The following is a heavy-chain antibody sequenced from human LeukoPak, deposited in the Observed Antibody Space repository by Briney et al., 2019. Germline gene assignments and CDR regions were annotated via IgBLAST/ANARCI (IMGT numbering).Heavy chain of an antibody. CDR1: GFTVSSNY. V-gene: IGHV3-53*01. Sequence: PGGSPRLSCAASGFTVSSNYMSWVRQAPGKGLEWVSVIYSGGSTYYADSVKGRFTISRDNSKNTLYLQMNSLRAEDTAVYYCARDLITMVRGVKYYYYGMDVWGKGTTVTVSS. D-gene: IGHD3-10*01. CDR3: ARDLITMVRGVKYYYYGMDV. J-gene: IGHJ6*04. CDR2: IYSGGST.